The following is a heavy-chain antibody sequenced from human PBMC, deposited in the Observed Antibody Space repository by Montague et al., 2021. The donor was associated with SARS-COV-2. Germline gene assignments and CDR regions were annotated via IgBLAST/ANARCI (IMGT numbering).Heavy chain of an antibody. V-gene: IGHV4-34*01. D-gene: IGHD4-17*01. Sequence: SETLSLTCAVYGGSFSGYYWSWIRQPPGKGLEWIGEINHSGSTXXXPSXXXRVTISVDTSKNQFSLKLSSVTAADTAVYCCARGRTVTTFYYYYYYGMDVWGQGTTVTVSS. CDR1: GGSFSGYY. CDR2: INHSGST. CDR3: ARGRTVTTFYYYYYYGMDV. J-gene: IGHJ6*02.